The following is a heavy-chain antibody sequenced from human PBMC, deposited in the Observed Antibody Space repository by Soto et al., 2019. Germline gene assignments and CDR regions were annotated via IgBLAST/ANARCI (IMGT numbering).Heavy chain of an antibody. Sequence: TLSLTCTVSGGSISSGGYYWSWIRQHPGKGLEWIGYIYYSGSTYYNPSLKSRVTISVDTSKNQFSLKLSSVTAADTAVYYCARSPITMIAGYGMDVWGQGTTVTVSS. V-gene: IGHV4-31*03. CDR3: ARSPITMIAGYGMDV. J-gene: IGHJ6*02. D-gene: IGHD3-22*01. CDR1: GGSISSGGYY. CDR2: IYYSGST.